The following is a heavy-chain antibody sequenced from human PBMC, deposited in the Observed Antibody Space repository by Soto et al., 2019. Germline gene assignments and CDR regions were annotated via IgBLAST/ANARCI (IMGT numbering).Heavy chain of an antibody. D-gene: IGHD1-26*01. CDR3: ARDGGSHSGGIDY. V-gene: IGHV1-69*01. Sequence: QVQLVQSGAEVKKPGSSVKVSCKASGGTFSSYSINWVRQAPGQGLEWMGEIIPIFGTANYAQKFQGRVKITADESPSTAYMARSSRRSEDTAVYYCARDGGSHSGGIDYLGQGTLVTVSS. CDR2: IIPIFGTA. J-gene: IGHJ4*02. CDR1: GGTFSSYS.